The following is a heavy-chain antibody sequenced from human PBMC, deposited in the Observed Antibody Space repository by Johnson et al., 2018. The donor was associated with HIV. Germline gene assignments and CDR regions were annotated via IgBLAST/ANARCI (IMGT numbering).Heavy chain of an antibody. J-gene: IGHJ3*01. CDR2: IKSKTDGGTT. CDR3: TTGGVSSGYYFFH. Sequence: VQLVESGGGLVKPGGSLRLSCAASGFTFSNAWMTWVRQAPGKGLEWVGRIKSKTDGGTTDYAAPVKGRFTISSDDSKNTLYLQMNSLKTEDTAVYYCTTGGVSSGYYFFHWGQGTMVTVSS. V-gene: IGHV3-15*01. D-gene: IGHD3-22*01. CDR1: GFTFSNAW.